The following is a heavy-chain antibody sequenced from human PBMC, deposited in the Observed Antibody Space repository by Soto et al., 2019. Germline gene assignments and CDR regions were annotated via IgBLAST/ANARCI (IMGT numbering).Heavy chain of an antibody. J-gene: IGHJ5*02. V-gene: IGHV1-18*01. CDR3: ARLHDCGAQNWSDP. CDR1: GYTFTSYG. CDR2: ISAYNGNT. D-gene: IGHD4-17*01. Sequence: ASVKVSCKASGYTFTSYGISWVRQAPGQGLERKGWISAYNGNTNYAQKLQGRVTMTTDTSTSTAYMELRSLRSDDTAVYYCARLHDCGAQNWSDPWGQGTLVTVSS.